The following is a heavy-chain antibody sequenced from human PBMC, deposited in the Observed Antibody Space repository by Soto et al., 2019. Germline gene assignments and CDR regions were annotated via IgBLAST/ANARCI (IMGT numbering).Heavy chain of an antibody. J-gene: IGHJ4*02. CDR2: IYHSGST. CDR1: GGSISSSNW. V-gene: IGHV4-4*02. CDR3: ARGAALYSDDCSSYYAQD. Sequence: SETLSLTCAVSGGSISSSNWWCWVRPPPGRGLEWIGEIYHSGSTNYNPSLKSRVTISVDKSKNQFSLKLSSVTAADTAVYYCARGAALYSDDCSSYYAQDWGQGTLVTVSS. D-gene: IGHD3-22*01.